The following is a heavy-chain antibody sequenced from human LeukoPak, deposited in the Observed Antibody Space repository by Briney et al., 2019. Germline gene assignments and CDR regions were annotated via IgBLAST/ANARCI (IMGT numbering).Heavy chain of an antibody. J-gene: IGHJ4*02. V-gene: IGHV3-7*01. CDR2: IKNDGTEK. Sequence: PGGSLRLSCAGSGFNFDDSWMTWVRQAPGKGLQWVANIKNDGTEKYYADFVKGRFTISRDNVESFLFLQMDSLRADDTAVYYCVRISTAVAVADYWGQGTLLTVSS. D-gene: IGHD6-19*01. CDR3: VRISTAVAVADY. CDR1: GFNFDDSW.